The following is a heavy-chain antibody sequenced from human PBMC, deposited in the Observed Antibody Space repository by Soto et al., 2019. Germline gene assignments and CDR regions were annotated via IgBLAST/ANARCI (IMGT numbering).Heavy chain of an antibody. CDR3: TRGYKWNDSYFD. V-gene: IGHV4-39*01. CDR1: GASISLHSYY. CDR2: SYYSGTT. J-gene: IGHJ5*02. Sequence: SETLSLTCTVSGASISLHSYYWTWIRQPPRKGLEWIGSSYYSGTTYFNPSLKSRATISVDTSENQFSLRLTSVTAAGTAIYYCTRGYKWNDSYFD. D-gene: IGHD1-20*01.